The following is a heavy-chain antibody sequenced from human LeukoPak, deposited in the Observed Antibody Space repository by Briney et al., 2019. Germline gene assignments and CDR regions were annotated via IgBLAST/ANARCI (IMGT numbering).Heavy chain of an antibody. Sequence: PSETLSLTCAGYGGSFSGYYWSWIRQPPGKGLEWIGEINHSGSTNYNPSLKSRVTISVDTSKNQFSLKLRSVTAEDTAVYYCASRSGQQLAMNPWGQGTLVTVSS. CDR3: ASRSGQQLAMNP. J-gene: IGHJ5*02. CDR1: GGSFSGYY. CDR2: INHSGST. D-gene: IGHD6-13*01. V-gene: IGHV4-34*01.